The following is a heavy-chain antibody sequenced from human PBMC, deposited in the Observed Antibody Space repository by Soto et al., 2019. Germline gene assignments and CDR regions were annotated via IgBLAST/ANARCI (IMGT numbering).Heavy chain of an antibody. D-gene: IGHD1-7*01. J-gene: IGHJ6*02. Sequence: QVQLVESGGGVVQPGRSLRLSCAASGFTFSNYAMHWVRQGPGKGLEWVAVISFDGSDTYYADSVKGRFSIYGDTSTNTLYLQINSLRPEDTAVYFCAKDKWRERELRGAMDVWGQGTTVALSS. CDR3: AKDKWRERELRGAMDV. CDR2: ISFDGSDT. CDR1: GFTFSNYA. V-gene: IGHV3-30*18.